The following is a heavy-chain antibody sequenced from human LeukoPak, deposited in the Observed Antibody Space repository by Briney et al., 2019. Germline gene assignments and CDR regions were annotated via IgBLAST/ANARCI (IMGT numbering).Heavy chain of an antibody. CDR3: ARLFNFYDTSGPVFDY. J-gene: IGHJ4*02. Sequence: SETLSLTCAVYGGSFSGYYWSWIRQPPGKGLEWIGEINHSGSTNYNPSLKSRVTISVDTSKNQFSLMLSSVTAADTAVYYCARLFNFYDTSGPVFDYWGQGTLVTVSS. V-gene: IGHV4-34*01. D-gene: IGHD3-22*01. CDR1: GGSFSGYY. CDR2: INHSGST.